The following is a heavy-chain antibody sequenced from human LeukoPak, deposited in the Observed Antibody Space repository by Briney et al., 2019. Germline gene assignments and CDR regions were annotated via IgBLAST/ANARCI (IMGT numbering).Heavy chain of an antibody. CDR1: GGTFSSYA. J-gene: IGHJ4*02. CDR3: ARARSSGWYWHAN. D-gene: IGHD6-19*01. CDR2: IIPIFGTA. V-gene: IGHV1-69*13. Sequence: ASVKVSCKASGGTFSSYAISWVRQAPGQGLEWMGGIIPIFGTANYAQKFQGRVTITADESTSTAYMELSSLRSGDTAVYYCARARSSGWYWHANWGQGTLVTVSS.